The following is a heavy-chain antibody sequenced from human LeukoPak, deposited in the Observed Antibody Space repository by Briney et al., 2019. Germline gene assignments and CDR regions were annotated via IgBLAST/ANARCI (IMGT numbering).Heavy chain of an antibody. J-gene: IGHJ6*02. CDR2: ISWNSGSI. D-gene: IGHD1-1*01. Sequence: GGSLRLSCAASGFTFDDYAMHWVRQAPGKGLKWVSGISWNSGSIGYADSVKGRFTISRDNAKNSLYLQMNSLRAEDTALYYCAKDLERRRYYYYGMDVWGQGTTVTVSS. CDR1: GFTFDDYA. V-gene: IGHV3-9*01. CDR3: AKDLERRRYYYYGMDV.